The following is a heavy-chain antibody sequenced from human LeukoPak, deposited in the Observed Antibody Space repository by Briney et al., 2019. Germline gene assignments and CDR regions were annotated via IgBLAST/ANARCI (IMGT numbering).Heavy chain of an antibody. CDR3: AKDQGITMIVASKNFDY. CDR1: GFTFSSYV. V-gene: IGHV3-23*01. D-gene: IGHD3-22*01. Sequence: PGGSLRLSCAVSGFTFSSYVMTWVRQVPGKGLEWVSAISGSGGSTYYADSVKGRFTISRDNSKNTLYLQMNSLRAEDTAVYYCAKDQGITMIVASKNFDYWGQGTLVTVSS. CDR2: ISGSGGST. J-gene: IGHJ4*02.